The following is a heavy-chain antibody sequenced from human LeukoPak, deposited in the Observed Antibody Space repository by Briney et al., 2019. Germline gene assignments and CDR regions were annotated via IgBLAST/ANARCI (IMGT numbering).Heavy chain of an antibody. Sequence: PGGSLRLSCAASGFTFSTYSMNWVRQAPGKGLEWVSYISSGSSTIYYADSVRGRFTISRDNAKNSLYLQMNSLRDEDTAVYYCARGYCSGGSCPRIVDPWGRGTLVTVSS. CDR3: ARGYCSGGSCPRIVDP. CDR2: ISSGSSTI. J-gene: IGHJ5*02. CDR1: GFTFSTYS. D-gene: IGHD2-15*01. V-gene: IGHV3-48*02.